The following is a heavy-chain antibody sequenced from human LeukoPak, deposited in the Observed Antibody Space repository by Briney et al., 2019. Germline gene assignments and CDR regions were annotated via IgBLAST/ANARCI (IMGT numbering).Heavy chain of an antibody. CDR3: ARDRVQIWSYVGTFDH. V-gene: IGHV3-30-3*01. D-gene: IGHD5-18*01. J-gene: IGHJ4*02. Sequence: GGSLRLSCAASGFNIATYHMHWVRQAPGKGPGWVGLISSDGSKINYANSVQGRFTISRDISKNTLYLQMNSPTADDTAVYYCARDRVQIWSYVGTFDHWGQGSLVTVSS. CDR1: GFNIATYH. CDR2: ISSDGSKI.